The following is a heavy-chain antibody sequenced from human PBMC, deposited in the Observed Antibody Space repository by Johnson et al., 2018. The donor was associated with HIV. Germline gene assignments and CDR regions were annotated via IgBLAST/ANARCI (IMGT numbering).Heavy chain of an antibody. Sequence: QMLLVESGGGLVQPGRSLRLSCAASGFTFDDYAMHWVRQAPGKGLEWVAVISYVGTNEDYADSVKGRFTISRDNSKNTLYLQMNSLTAEDTAVYYCAFIEYSSLDAFDIWGQGTMVTVSS. CDR2: ISYVGTNE. V-gene: IGHV3-30*04. CDR1: GFTFDDYA. J-gene: IGHJ3*02. CDR3: AFIEYSSLDAFDI. D-gene: IGHD6-6*01.